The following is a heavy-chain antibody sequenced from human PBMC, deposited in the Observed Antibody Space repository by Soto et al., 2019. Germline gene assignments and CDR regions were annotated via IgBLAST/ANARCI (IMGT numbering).Heavy chain of an antibody. CDR1: GFSLSTSGVG. CDR3: IQSRCGGDCLQSYASHYYYGMDV. CDR2: IYWDDDK. D-gene: IGHD2-21*02. J-gene: IGHJ6*02. Sequence: SGPTLVNPTQPLTLTCTFSGFSLSTSGVGVGWIRQPPGKALEWLALIYWDDDKRYSPSLRSRLTISKDTSKNQVVLTMTNMDPVDTATYYCIQSRCGGDCLQSYASHYYYGMDVWGQGTTVTVSS. V-gene: IGHV2-5*02.